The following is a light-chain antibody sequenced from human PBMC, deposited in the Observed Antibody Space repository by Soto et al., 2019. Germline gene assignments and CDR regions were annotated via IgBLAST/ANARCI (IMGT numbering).Light chain of an antibody. Sequence: EVVITQSPATLSVSPGERATLSCRASQTVSSDLAWFRQRPGQAPRLLIYDASTRATGIAARFSGSGSGTEFTLTISSLQSEDFAVYYCQQHNKWPHTFGQGTKVDIK. CDR3: QQHNKWPHT. V-gene: IGKV3-15*01. J-gene: IGKJ2*01. CDR2: DAS. CDR1: QTVSSD.